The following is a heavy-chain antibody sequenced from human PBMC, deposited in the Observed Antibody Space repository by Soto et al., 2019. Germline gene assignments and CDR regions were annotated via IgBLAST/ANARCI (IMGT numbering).Heavy chain of an antibody. CDR2: IIPMYDSA. J-gene: IGHJ4*02. Sequence: QVQLVQSGAELKKPGSSVNVSCAASGGTFKTYTINWVRQAPGQGLVWIGQIIPMYDSANYAKRFQGRVTISADKSPNIASMELSGLRSEDTALYYCATWRTYSGSYCFDYWGQGTLVSVSS. D-gene: IGHD1-26*01. CDR1: GGTFKTYT. V-gene: IGHV1-69*06. CDR3: ATWRTYSGSYCFDY.